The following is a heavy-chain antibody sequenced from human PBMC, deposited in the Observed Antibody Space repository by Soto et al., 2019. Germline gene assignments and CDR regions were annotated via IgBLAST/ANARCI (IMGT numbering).Heavy chain of an antibody. CDR2: IRSKAYGGTT. CDR1: GFTFGDYA. D-gene: IGHD5-12*01. Sequence: GSLRLSCTASGFTFGDYAMSWVRQAPGKGLEWVGFIRSKAYGGTTEYAASVKGRFTISRDDSKSIAYLQMNSLKTEDTAVYYCTRWMATSVSIRAFDIWGQGT. J-gene: IGHJ3*02. CDR3: TRWMATSVSIRAFDI. V-gene: IGHV3-49*04.